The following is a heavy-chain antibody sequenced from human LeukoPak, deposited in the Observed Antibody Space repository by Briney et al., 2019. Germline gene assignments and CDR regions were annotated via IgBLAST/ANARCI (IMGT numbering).Heavy chain of an antibody. J-gene: IGHJ4*02. V-gene: IGHV3-7*01. Sequence: GGSLSLSCAASGFTFSSYWMSWVRQAPGKGLEWVANIKQDGSEKYYVDSVKGRFTISRDNAKNSLYLQMNSLRAEDTAVYYCASIAAASYFDYWGQGTLVTVSS. CDR1: GFTFSSYW. CDR2: IKQDGSEK. D-gene: IGHD6-13*01. CDR3: ASIAAASYFDY.